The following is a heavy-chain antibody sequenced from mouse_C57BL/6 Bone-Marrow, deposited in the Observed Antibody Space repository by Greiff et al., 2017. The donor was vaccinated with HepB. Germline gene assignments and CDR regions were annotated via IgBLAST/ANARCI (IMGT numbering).Heavy chain of an antibody. CDR1: VSPPTSYW. D-gene: IGHD2-10*02. CDR3: ARSGVWFDY. CDR2: IATTEIDT. Sequence: LHQPVPSLFLPASSFPLSCKPSVSPPTSYWMHWVKKRTIKGLEWIGNIATTEIDTHYNQKFKDKATLTVDNSSSTAYMQLSSLTSEDSAVYYCARSGVWFDYWGQGTTLTVSS. J-gene: IGHJ2*01. V-gene: IGHV1-52*01.